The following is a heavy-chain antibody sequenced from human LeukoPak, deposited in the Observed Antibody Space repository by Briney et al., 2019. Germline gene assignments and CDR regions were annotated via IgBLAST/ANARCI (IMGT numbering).Heavy chain of an antibody. CDR3: AKWGDSYYYYGMDV. V-gene: IGHV3-23*01. Sequence: GGSLKLSCAASGFTFSNYAVSWVRQAPGKGLEWVSAISGSGGSTYYADSVKGRLTISRDNSKNTLYLQMNSLRAEDTAVYYCAKWGDSYYYYGMDVWGQGTTVTVSS. J-gene: IGHJ6*02. CDR2: ISGSGGST. CDR1: GFTFSNYA. D-gene: IGHD3-10*01.